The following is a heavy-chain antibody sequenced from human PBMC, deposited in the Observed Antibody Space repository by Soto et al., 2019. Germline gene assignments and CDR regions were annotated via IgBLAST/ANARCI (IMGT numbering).Heavy chain of an antibody. CDR3: ASNLGGSGSYYIDY. Sequence: SETLSLTCAVYGGSFSGYYWSWIRQPPGKGLEWIGEINHSGSTNYNPSLKSRVTISVDTSKNQFSLKLSSVTAADTAVYYCASNLGGSGSYYIDYWGQGTLVTVSS. D-gene: IGHD3-10*01. CDR1: GGSFSGYY. V-gene: IGHV4-34*01. CDR2: INHSGST. J-gene: IGHJ4*02.